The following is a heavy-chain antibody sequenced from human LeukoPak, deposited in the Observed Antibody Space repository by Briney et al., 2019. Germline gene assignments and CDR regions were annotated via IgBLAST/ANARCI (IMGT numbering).Heavy chain of an antibody. Sequence: PGGSLRLSCAASGFTFSRNAMSWVRQAPGKGLEWVSGISGSDNSTYYADSVKGRFTLSRDNSKNTLYLQMNSLRAEDTAIYYCAKEAGVVVVPAAIVYWGQGTLVTVSS. V-gene: IGHV3-23*01. CDR2: ISGSDNST. D-gene: IGHD2-2*02. J-gene: IGHJ4*02. CDR3: AKEAGVVVVPAAIVY. CDR1: GFTFSRNA.